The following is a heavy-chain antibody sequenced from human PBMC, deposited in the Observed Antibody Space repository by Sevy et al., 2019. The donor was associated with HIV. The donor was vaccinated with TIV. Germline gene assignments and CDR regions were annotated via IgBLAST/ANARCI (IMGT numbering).Heavy chain of an antibody. CDR1: GFTFSNYG. CDR2: ISYDASNK. CDR3: ANDPVFGLLIHKGLDSFHI. Sequence: GGSLRLSCEASGFTFSNYGMHWVRQAPGKGLEWVALISYDASNKYYGDYINGRFTISRDNSKNTLYLQMNSLRGEDTAVYYCANDPVFGLLIHKGLDSFHIWGQGTMVTVSS. V-gene: IGHV3-30*18. J-gene: IGHJ3*02. D-gene: IGHD3-3*01.